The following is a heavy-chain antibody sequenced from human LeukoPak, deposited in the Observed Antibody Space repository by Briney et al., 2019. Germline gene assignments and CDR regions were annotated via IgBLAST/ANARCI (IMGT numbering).Heavy chain of an antibody. CDR2: IYTSGST. CDR1: GGSISSGSYY. CDR3: ARVNAFYRDYGDYPDY. Sequence: SETLSLTCTVSGGSISSGSYYWSWIRQPAGKGLEWIGRIYTSGSTNYNPSLKSRVTISVDTSKNQFSLKLSSVTAADTAVYYCARVNAFYRDYGDYPDYWGQGTLVTVSS. J-gene: IGHJ4*02. D-gene: IGHD4-17*01. V-gene: IGHV4-61*02.